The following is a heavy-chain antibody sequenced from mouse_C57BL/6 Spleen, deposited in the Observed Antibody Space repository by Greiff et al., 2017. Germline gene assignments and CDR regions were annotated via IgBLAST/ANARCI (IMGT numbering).Heavy chain of an antibody. Sequence: EVQLQESGGDLVKPGGSLKLSCAASGFTFSSYGMSWVRQTPDKRLEWVATISSGGSYTYYPDSVKGRFTISRDNAKNTLYLQMSSLKSEDTAMXYCARQLSEWYFDVGGTGTTVTVSS. CDR3: ARQLSEWYFDV. D-gene: IGHD1-1*02. V-gene: IGHV5-6*01. CDR2: ISSGGSYT. J-gene: IGHJ1*03. CDR1: GFTFSSYG.